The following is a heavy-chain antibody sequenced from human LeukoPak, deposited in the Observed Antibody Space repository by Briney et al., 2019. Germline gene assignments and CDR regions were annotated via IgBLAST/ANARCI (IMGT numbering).Heavy chain of an antibody. CDR3: ATPYCSGISCPDVFNM. CDR2: KYYSGRA. CDR1: GVSVSDGRYY. V-gene: IGHV4-31*03. J-gene: IGHJ3*02. D-gene: IGHD2-2*01. Sequence: SETLSLTCNVSGVSVSDGRYYWTWIRQHPGKGLEWIGYKYYSGRAKYNPSLKSRLTISIDTSKNQFSLQLSSVTVADPVTNYWATPYCSGISCPDVFNMWGEGTRVTVSS.